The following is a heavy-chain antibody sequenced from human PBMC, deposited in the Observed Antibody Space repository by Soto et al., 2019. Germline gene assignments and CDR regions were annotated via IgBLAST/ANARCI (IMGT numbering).Heavy chain of an antibody. V-gene: IGHV3-23*01. J-gene: IGHJ4*02. CDR2: ISGSGGST. CDR1: GFTFSSYA. CDR3: AKEAPGPRKGTAWYFDY. Sequence: EVQLLESGGGLVQPGGSLRLSCAASGFTFSSYAMSWVRQAPGKGLEWVSAISGSGGSTYYADSVKGRFTISRDNSKNTLYLQMNSLRAEDTAVYYCAKEAPGPRKGTAWYFDYWGQGTLVTVSS. D-gene: IGHD3-10*01.